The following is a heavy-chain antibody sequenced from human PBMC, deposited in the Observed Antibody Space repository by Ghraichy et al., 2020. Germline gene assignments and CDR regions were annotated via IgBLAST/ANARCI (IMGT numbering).Heavy chain of an antibody. CDR1: GGSISSYY. J-gene: IGHJ4*02. D-gene: IGHD2-8*01. CDR2: IYYSGST. CDR3: ARHAPLLRGGYFDY. V-gene: IGHV4-59*08. Sequence: SETLSLTCTVSGGSISSYYWSWIRQPPGKGLEWIGYIYYSGSTNYNPSLKSRVTISVDTSKNQFSLKLSSVTAADTAVYYCARHAPLLRGGYFDYWGQGTLVTVSS.